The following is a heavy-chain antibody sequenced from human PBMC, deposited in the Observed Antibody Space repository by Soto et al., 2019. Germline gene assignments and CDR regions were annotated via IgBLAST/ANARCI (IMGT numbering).Heavy chain of an antibody. CDR3: ARAYSGQLPRRADYYYAMDV. D-gene: IGHD2-2*01. Sequence: GGSLRLSCAASGFTFSTYDMHWFRQATGKGLEWVSALGSADDPYYLASVKGRFTISRENAKNSLYLQMNSLRAGDTAVYYCARAYSGQLPRRADYYYAMDVWGQGTTVTVSS. CDR2: LGSADDP. CDR1: GFTFSTYD. V-gene: IGHV3-13*05. J-gene: IGHJ6*02.